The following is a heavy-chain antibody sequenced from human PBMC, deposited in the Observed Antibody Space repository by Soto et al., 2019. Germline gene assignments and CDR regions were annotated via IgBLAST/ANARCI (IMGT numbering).Heavy chain of an antibody. D-gene: IGHD3-3*01. CDR1: GYTLTSYA. J-gene: IGHJ5*02. CDR3: ARDKDFWSGYYQRWFDP. Sequence: GTSVKVSCEASGYTLTSYAMHWVRQEPGQRLEWMGWINAGNGNTKYSQKFQGRVTITRDTSASTAYMELSSLRSEDTAVYYCARDKDFWSGYYQRWFDPWGQGTLVTVSS. CDR2: INAGNGNT. V-gene: IGHV1-3*01.